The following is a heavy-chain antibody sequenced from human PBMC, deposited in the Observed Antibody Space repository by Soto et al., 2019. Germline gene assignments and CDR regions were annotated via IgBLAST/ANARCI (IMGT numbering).Heavy chain of an antibody. CDR3: ARENCICTSCYDVVDYFDY. Sequence: QVQLVQSGAEVKKPGSSVKVSCKASGGTFSSYAISWVRQAPGQGLEWMGGIIPIFGTANYAQKFRGRVTFTADEDTRKCYSERSSIGSENTAVYYCARENCICTSCYDVVDYFDYWGQGTLVTVSS. J-gene: IGHJ4*02. CDR1: GGTFSSYA. D-gene: IGHD2-2*01. V-gene: IGHV1-69*12. CDR2: IIPIFGTA.